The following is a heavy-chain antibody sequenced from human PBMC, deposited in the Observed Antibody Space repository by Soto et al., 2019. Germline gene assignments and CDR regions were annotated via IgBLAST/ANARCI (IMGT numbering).Heavy chain of an antibody. CDR1: GFTFSSYG. Sequence: GGSLRLSCAASGFTFSSYGMHWVRQAPGKGLEWVAVIWYDGSNKYYADSVKGRFTISRDNARNSLYLQMSSLRAEDTAVYYCARDNGYNWFDPWGQGT. V-gene: IGHV3-33*01. J-gene: IGHJ5*02. D-gene: IGHD2-8*01. CDR2: IWYDGSNK. CDR3: ARDNGYNWFDP.